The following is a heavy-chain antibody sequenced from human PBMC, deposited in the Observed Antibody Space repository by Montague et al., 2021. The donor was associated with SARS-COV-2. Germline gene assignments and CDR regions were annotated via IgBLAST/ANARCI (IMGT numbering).Heavy chain of an antibody. J-gene: IGHJ3*02. CDR1: GGSISSYY. Sequence: SEILSLTCTVSGGSISSYYWSWIRQPPGKGLEWIGYIYYSGSTNYNPSLKSRVTISVDTSKNQFSLKLSSVTAADTAVYYCARLGRGYSYAQSAFDIWGQGTMVTVSS. D-gene: IGHD5-18*01. V-gene: IGHV4-59*08. CDR2: IYYSGST. CDR3: ARLGRGYSYAQSAFDI.